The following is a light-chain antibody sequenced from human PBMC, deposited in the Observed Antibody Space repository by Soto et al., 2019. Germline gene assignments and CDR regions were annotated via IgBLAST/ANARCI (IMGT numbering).Light chain of an antibody. Sequence: QSALTQPPSASGSPGQSVTISCTGTSSDVGGYNYVSWYQQHPGEAPKLMIYEVSQRPSGVPDRFSGSKSGNTASLTVSGLQAEDEADYYCSSYAGSNTVVFGGGTKLTV. V-gene: IGLV2-8*01. CDR2: EVS. CDR3: SSYAGSNTVV. J-gene: IGLJ2*01. CDR1: SSDVGGYNY.